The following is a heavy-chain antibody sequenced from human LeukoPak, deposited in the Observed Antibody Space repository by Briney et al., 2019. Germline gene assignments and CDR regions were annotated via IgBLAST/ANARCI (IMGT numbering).Heavy chain of an antibody. Sequence: SETLSLTCTVSGDSISNYYWSWIRQPAGKGLEWIGYIYYSGSTNYNPSLKSRVTISVDTSKNQFSLKLSSVTAADTAVYYCARAVRYSSGAFDYWGQGTLVTVSS. D-gene: IGHD6-19*01. CDR1: GDSISNYY. CDR3: ARAVRYSSGAFDY. J-gene: IGHJ4*02. V-gene: IGHV4-59*08. CDR2: IYYSGST.